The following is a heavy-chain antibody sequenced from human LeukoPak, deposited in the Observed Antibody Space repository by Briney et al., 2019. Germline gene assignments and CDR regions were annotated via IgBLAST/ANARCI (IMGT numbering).Heavy chain of an antibody. CDR2: IHHGGST. CDR3: ARGRIIMVTSGRVNGPNWFDP. V-gene: IGHV4-30-2*01. D-gene: IGHD3-16*01. CDR1: GGSINSGGFS. J-gene: IGHJ5*02. Sequence: PSQTLSLTCAVSGGSINSGGFSWSWIRQPPGKGLEWIGYIHHGGSTYYNPSLKSRVTISVDRSKNQFSLELSSVTAADTAVYYCARGRIIMVTSGRVNGPNWFDPWGQGTLVTVSS.